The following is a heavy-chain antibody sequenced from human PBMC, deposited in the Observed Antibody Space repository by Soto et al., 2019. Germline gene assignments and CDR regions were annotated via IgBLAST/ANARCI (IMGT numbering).Heavy chain of an antibody. Sequence: PGGSLRFSCAASGFSFSNYAMTWVRQAPGKGLEWVSAISGSGGSTFYADSVRGRVTVSRDNSKNTLYLQMNSLRAEDTAVYYCAKDADSSGYQSTFYYYYGLDVWGQGTTVTVSS. CDR1: GFSFSNYA. CDR2: ISGSGGST. V-gene: IGHV3-23*01. J-gene: IGHJ6*02. CDR3: AKDADSSGYQSTFYYYYGLDV. D-gene: IGHD3-22*01.